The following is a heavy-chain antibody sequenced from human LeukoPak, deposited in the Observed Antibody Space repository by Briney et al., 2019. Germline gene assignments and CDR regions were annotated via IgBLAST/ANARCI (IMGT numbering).Heavy chain of an antibody. J-gene: IGHJ4*02. D-gene: IGHD2-21*02. Sequence: ASVKVSCKASGGTFSSYAISWVRQAPGQGLEWMGWISTYNGNTNYAQNLQGRVTMTTDTSTNTAYMELGSLRSDDTAVYYCAKECGGDCHNTFDSWGQGTLVTVSS. CDR1: GGTFSSYA. CDR2: ISTYNGNT. V-gene: IGHV1-18*01. CDR3: AKECGGDCHNTFDS.